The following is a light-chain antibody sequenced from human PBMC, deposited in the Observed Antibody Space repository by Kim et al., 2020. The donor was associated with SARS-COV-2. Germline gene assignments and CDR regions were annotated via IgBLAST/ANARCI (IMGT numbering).Light chain of an antibody. CDR3: QTWDTGIVL. J-gene: IGLJ2*01. CDR1: SGHSSYA. CDR2: LNSDGSH. Sequence: ASVKLTCTLSSGHSSYAIAWHQQQPEKGPRYLMKLNSDGSHSKGDGILDRFSGSSSGAERYLTISSLQSEDEADYYCQTWDTGIVLFGGGTQLTVL. V-gene: IGLV4-69*01.